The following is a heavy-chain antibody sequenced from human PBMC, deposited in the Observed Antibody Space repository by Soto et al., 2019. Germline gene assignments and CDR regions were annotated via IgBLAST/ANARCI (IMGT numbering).Heavy chain of an antibody. D-gene: IGHD6-13*01. Sequence: PSETLSLTCTVSGGSIRSSTYYWGWIRQPPGKGLEWIGSIYYSGSTHYNPSLKGRVAMSVDTSTNQFSLKLNSVTAADTAVYYCTRHEGGAAADRPLDYWGQGTLVTVSS. CDR2: IYYSGST. J-gene: IGHJ4*02. CDR3: TRHEGGAAADRPLDY. V-gene: IGHV4-39*01. CDR1: GGSIRSSTYY.